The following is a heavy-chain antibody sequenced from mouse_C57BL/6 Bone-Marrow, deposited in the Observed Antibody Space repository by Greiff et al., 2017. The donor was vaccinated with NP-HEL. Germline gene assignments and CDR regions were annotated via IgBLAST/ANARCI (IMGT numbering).Heavy chain of an antibody. J-gene: IGHJ3*01. D-gene: IGHD3-2*02. Sequence: QVQLQQPGAELVKPGASVKLSCKASGYTFTSYWMHWVKQRPGQGLEWIGMIHPNSGSTNYNEKFKSKATLTVDKSSSTAYMQLSSLTSEDSAVYYCARSDSSARFADWGQGTLVTVSA. CDR1: GYTFTSYW. CDR2: IHPNSGST. CDR3: ARSDSSARFAD. V-gene: IGHV1-64*01.